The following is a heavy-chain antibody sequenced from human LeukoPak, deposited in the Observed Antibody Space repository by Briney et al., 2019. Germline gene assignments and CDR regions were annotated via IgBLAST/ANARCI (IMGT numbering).Heavy chain of an antibody. V-gene: IGHV4-34*01. J-gene: IGHJ4*02. CDR2: INHSGST. Sequence: PSETLSLTCAVYGGSFSGYYWSWIRQPPGKGLEWIGEINHSGSTNYNPSLKSRVTISVDKSKNQFSLKLSSVTAADTAVYYCARVRTYYYDSSGYYYFDYWGQGTLVTVSS. D-gene: IGHD3-22*01. CDR1: GGSFSGYY. CDR3: ARVRTYYYDSSGYYYFDY.